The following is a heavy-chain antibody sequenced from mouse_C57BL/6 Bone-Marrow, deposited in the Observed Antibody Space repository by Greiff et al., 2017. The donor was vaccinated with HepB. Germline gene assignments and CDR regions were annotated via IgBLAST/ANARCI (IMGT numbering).Heavy chain of an antibody. V-gene: IGHV14-3*01. CDR2: IDPANGNT. J-gene: IGHJ4*01. D-gene: IGHD1-1*01. Sequence: LQLQQSVAELVRPGASVKLSCTASGFNIKNTYMHWVKQRPEQGLEWIGRIDPANGNTKYAPKFQGKATITADTSSNTAYLQLSSLTSEDTAIYYCASYYGSSPFAMDYWGQGTSVTVSS. CDR3: ASYYGSSPFAMDY. CDR1: GFNIKNTY.